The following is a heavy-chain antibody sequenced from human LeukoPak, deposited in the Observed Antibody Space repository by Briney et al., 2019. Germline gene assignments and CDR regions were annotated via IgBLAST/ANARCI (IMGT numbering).Heavy chain of an antibody. J-gene: IGHJ6*02. CDR3: AKYVAEELGYCSSTSCHCYYYGMDV. Sequence: PGGSLRLSCAASGFTFSSYAMSWVRQAPGKGLEWVSAISGSGGSTYYADSVKGRFTISRDNSKNTLYLQMNSLRAEDTAVYYCAKYVAEELGYCSSTSCHCYYYGMDVWGQGTTVTVSS. D-gene: IGHD2-2*01. V-gene: IGHV3-23*01. CDR1: GFTFSSYA. CDR2: ISGSGGST.